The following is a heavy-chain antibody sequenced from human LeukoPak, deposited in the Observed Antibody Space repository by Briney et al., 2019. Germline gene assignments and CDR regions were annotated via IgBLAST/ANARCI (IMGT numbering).Heavy chain of an antibody. CDR2: MNPKSGYT. V-gene: IGHV1-8*01. D-gene: IGHD1-26*01. CDR1: GYTFTNYD. J-gene: IGHJ4*02. CDR3: ARVTGSIDY. Sequence: ASVKVSCKASGYTFTNYDTNWVRQAIGQGLEWMGWMNPKSGYTGYAQKFQGRVTMTRDTSISTAYMELGSLRSEDTAVYYCARVTGSIDYWGQGTLVTVSS.